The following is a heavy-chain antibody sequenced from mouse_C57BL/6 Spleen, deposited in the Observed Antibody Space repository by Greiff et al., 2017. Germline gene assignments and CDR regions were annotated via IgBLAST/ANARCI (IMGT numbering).Heavy chain of an antibody. CDR1: GYSITSGYD. CDR3: TRGNYYGSSSAWFAY. Sequence: VQLKESGPGMVKPSQSLSLTCTVTGYSITSGYDWHWIRHFPGNKLEWMGYISYSGSTNYNPSLKSRISITHDTSKNHFFLKLNSVTTEDTATYYCTRGNYYGSSSAWFAYGGQGTLVTVSA. V-gene: IGHV3-1*01. D-gene: IGHD1-1*01. CDR2: ISYSGST. J-gene: IGHJ3*01.